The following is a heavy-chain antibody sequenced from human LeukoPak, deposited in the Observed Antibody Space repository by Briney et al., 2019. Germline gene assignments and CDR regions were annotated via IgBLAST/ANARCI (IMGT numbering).Heavy chain of an antibody. Sequence: SETLSLTCAVSGGSISSGGYSWSWIRQPPGKGLEWIGYIYHSGSTYYNPSLKSRVTISVDRSKNQFSLKLSSVTAADTAVYYCARAAAVAGNGYFQHWGQGTLVTVSS. D-gene: IGHD6-19*01. J-gene: IGHJ1*01. CDR2: IYHSGST. CDR3: ARAAAVAGNGYFQH. CDR1: GGSISSGGYS. V-gene: IGHV4-30-2*01.